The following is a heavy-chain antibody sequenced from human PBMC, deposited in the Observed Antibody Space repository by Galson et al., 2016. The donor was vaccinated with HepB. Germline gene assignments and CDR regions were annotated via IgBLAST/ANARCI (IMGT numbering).Heavy chain of an antibody. CDR3: AKGTTLQVHFGYFDH. V-gene: IGHV3-23*01. Sequence: SLRLSCAASGFSFSNYAMSWVRQAPGKGLEWVSGISDSGGNTYFADSVQGRFTISRDNSRNTLYLQMNSLRVEDTAVYYCAKGTTLQVHFGYFDHWGQGTLVTVSS. J-gene: IGHJ4*02. CDR1: GFSFSNYA. D-gene: IGHD1/OR15-1a*01. CDR2: ISDSGGNT.